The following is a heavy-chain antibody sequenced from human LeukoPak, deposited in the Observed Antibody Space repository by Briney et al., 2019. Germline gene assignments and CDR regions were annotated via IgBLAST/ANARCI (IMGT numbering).Heavy chain of an antibody. D-gene: IGHD5-24*01. Sequence: PSETLSLTCTVSGGSISSGDYYWSWIRQPPGKGLEWIGYIYYSGSTYYNPSLKSRVTISVDTSKNQFSLKLSSVTAADTAVYYCARGEDGYVVSFDYWGQGTLVTVSS. CDR1: GGSISSGDYY. CDR3: ARGEDGYVVSFDY. V-gene: IGHV4-30-4*08. J-gene: IGHJ4*02. CDR2: IYYSGST.